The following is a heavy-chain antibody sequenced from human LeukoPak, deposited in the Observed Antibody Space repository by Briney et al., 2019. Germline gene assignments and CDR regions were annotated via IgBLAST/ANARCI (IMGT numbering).Heavy chain of an antibody. CDR1: GYSISSGYY. V-gene: IGHV4-38-2*02. J-gene: IGHJ4*02. Sequence: PSETLSLTCTVSGYSISSGYYWSWTRQPPGKGLEWIGEINHSGSTNYNPSLKSRVTISVDTSKNQFSLKLSSVTAADTAVYYCARGRRTITIFGVVIIGTPAPVFDYWGQGTLVTVSS. CDR2: INHSGST. CDR3: ARGRRTITIFGVVIIGTPAPVFDY. D-gene: IGHD3-3*01.